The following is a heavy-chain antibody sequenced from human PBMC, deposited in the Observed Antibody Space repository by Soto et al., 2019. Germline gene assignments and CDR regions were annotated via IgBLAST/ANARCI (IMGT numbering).Heavy chain of an antibody. CDR1: GFTFSSYS. CDR2: ISSSGDYI. J-gene: IGHJ6*04. V-gene: IGHV3-21*01. CDR3: ARGAPPITMVRGVELDV. D-gene: IGHD3-10*01. Sequence: PGGSLRLSCAASGFTFSSYSMNWVRQAPGKGLEWVSSISSSGDYIYYADSVKGRFTISRDNTKNSLYLQMNSLRAEDTAVYYCARGAPPITMVRGVELDVWGKGTTVTVSS.